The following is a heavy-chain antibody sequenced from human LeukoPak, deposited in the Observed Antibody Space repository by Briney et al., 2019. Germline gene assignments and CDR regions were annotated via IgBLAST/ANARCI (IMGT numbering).Heavy chain of an antibody. CDR3: ARAVGPYDY. Sequence: PGGSLRLSCAASGFTFSTYGTHWVRQAPGEGLEWVAVIWYDGSIEYYADSVKGRFTISRDNSKNTLYLQMNSLRAEDTGVYYCARAVGPYDYWGQGTLVTVSS. D-gene: IGHD3-10*01. CDR1: GFTFSTYG. CDR2: IWYDGSIE. V-gene: IGHV3-33*01. J-gene: IGHJ4*02.